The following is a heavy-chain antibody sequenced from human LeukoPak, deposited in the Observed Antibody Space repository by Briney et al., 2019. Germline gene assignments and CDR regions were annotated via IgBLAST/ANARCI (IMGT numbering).Heavy chain of an antibody. CDR1: GGTFSSYA. Sequence: ASVKVSCKASGGTFSSYAISWVRQAPGQGLEWMGGIIPIFGTASYAQKFQGRVTITADESTSTAYMELSSLRSEDTAVYYCHYTPEFCTSCYVEAFDYWGQGTLVTVSS. V-gene: IGHV1-69*13. D-gene: IGHD2-2*01. CDR3: HYTPEFCTSCYVEAFDY. J-gene: IGHJ4*02. CDR2: IIPIFGTA.